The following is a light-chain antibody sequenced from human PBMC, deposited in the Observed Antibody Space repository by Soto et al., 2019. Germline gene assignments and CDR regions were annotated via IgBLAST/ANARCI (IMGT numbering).Light chain of an antibody. Sequence: EIVMTQSPATLSVSPGERATLSCRASQTISRNYLAWYQKKPGQAPRLLIYDGSNRATGIPARFSGSGSGTDFTLTISSVEPEDFAVYYCQQRSNWPPEITFGQGTRLEIK. J-gene: IGKJ5*01. CDR2: DGS. V-gene: IGKV3-11*01. CDR3: QQRSNWPPEIT. CDR1: QTISRNY.